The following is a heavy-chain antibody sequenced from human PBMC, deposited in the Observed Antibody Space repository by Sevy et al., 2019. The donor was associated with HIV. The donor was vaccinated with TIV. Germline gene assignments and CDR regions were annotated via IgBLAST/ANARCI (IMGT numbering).Heavy chain of an antibody. CDR3: AGQVAARNRITSGGVIVPWSSGTYRSDS. CDR2: IYYSGST. Sequence: SETLSLTCTVSGGSISSSTYYWGWIRQPPGKGLEWIGNIYYSGSTYYNPSLRSRVTISVDTSNNQFSLRLCSVTAADTAVYLWAGQVAARNRITSGGVIVPWSSGTYRSDSWGQGTPVTVSS. D-gene: IGHD3-16*02. J-gene: IGHJ4*02. CDR1: GGSISSSTYY. V-gene: IGHV4-39*01.